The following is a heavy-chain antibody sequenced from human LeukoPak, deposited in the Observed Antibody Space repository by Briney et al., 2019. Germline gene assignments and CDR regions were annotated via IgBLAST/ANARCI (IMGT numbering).Heavy chain of an antibody. CDR3: ARGGRGDY. CDR2: IKQDGSEK. Sequence: GGSLRLSCAASGFTFSSYEMNWVRQAPGKGLEWVANIKQDGSEKYYVDSVKGRFTISRDNTKNSLYLQMNSLRAEDTAVYYCARGGRGDYWGQGTLVTVSS. J-gene: IGHJ4*02. CDR1: GFTFSSYE. V-gene: IGHV3-7*05.